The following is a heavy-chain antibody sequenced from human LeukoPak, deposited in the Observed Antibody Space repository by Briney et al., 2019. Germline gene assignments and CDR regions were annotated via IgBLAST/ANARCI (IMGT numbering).Heavy chain of an antibody. J-gene: IGHJ4*02. D-gene: IGHD3-22*01. Sequence: GGSLRLSCAASGFTFSSYSMNWVRQAPGKGLEWVSSISSSSYIYYADSVKGRFTISRDNAKNSLYLQMNSLRAEDTAVYYCATSLGYYYDSSGYSEGGDYWGQGTLVTVSS. CDR2: ISSSSYI. CDR1: GFTFSSYS. V-gene: IGHV3-21*01. CDR3: ATSLGYYYDSSGYSEGGDY.